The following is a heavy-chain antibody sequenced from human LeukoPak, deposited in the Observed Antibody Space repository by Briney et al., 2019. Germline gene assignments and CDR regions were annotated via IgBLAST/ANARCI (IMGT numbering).Heavy chain of an antibody. CDR3: ARGCGIQLWFGACPYGMDV. V-gene: IGHV1-46*01. D-gene: IGHD5-18*01. J-gene: IGHJ6*02. CDR1: GYTFTSYY. CDR2: INPSGGST. Sequence: ASVKVSFKASGYTFTSYYMHWVRHAPGQGLEWMGIINPSGGSTSYAQKFQGRVTMTRDTSTSTVYMELSSLRSEDTAVYYCARGCGIQLWFGACPYGMDVWGQGTTVTVSS.